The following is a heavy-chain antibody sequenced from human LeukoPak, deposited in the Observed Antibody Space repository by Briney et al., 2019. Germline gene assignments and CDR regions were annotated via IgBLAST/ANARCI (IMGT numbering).Heavy chain of an antibody. CDR1: GYTFTAHY. CDR3: ATVRTSGNFPYYLDY. D-gene: IGHD1-1*01. V-gene: IGHV1-2*02. J-gene: IGHJ4*02. Sequence: ASVKVSCKASGYTFTAHYIHWVRQAPGQGLEWMGWVHPISGDTNYAQRFQGRVTMTRDTSITTAYMDLSRLASDDTAVYYCATVRTSGNFPYYLDYWGQGTMVIVSS. CDR2: VHPISGDT.